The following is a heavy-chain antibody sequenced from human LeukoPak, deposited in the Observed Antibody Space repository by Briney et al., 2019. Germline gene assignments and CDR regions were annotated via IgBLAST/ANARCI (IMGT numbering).Heavy chain of an antibody. CDR3: AREPAVAFSGNWFDP. CDR2: IIPIFGTA. CDR1: GGTFSSYA. V-gene: IGHV1-69*13. Sequence: GASVKVSCTASGGTFSSYAISWVRQAPGQGLEWMGGIIPIFGTANYAQKFQGRVTITADESTSTAYMELSSLRSEDTAVYYCAREPAVAFSGNWFDPWGQGTLVTVSS. D-gene: IGHD6-19*01. J-gene: IGHJ5*02.